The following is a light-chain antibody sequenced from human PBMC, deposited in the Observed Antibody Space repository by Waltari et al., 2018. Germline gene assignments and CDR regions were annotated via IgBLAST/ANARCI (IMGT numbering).Light chain of an antibody. CDR1: QSISSW. J-gene: IGKJ2*01. V-gene: IGKV1-5*03. CDR2: KAS. CDR3: QQYNSYPYT. Sequence: DIQMTQSPSTLSASVGDRVTITCRASQSISSWLAWYQQKPGKAPKLLIYKASSLESGVPSRFSGSGSGSEFTLTISSLQPDDFATYYCQQYNSYPYTFGQGTKLEIK.